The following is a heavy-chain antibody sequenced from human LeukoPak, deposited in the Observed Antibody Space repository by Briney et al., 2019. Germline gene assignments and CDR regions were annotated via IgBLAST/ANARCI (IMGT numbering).Heavy chain of an antibody. CDR1: GGSISSSSYY. D-gene: IGHD5-12*01. CDR2: IYYSGST. CDR3: ARQRGYSGYDPEYYFDY. Sequence: TASETLSLTCTVSGGSISSSSYYWGWIRQPPGKGLEWIGSIYYSGSTYYNPSLKSRVTISADTSKNQFPLKLSSVTAADTAVYYCARQRGYSGYDPEYYFDYWGQGTLVTVSS. J-gene: IGHJ4*02. V-gene: IGHV4-39*01.